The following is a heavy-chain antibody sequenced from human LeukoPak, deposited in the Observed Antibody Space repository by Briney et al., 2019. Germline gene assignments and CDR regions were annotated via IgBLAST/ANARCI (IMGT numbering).Heavy chain of an antibody. CDR1: GYTFTSYD. V-gene: IGHV1-8*01. J-gene: IGHJ6*02. D-gene: IGHD3-3*01. CDR2: MNPNSGNT. Sequence: SVKVSCKASGYTFTSYDINWVRQATGQGLEWMGWMNPNSGNTGYAQKFQGRVTMTRNTSISTAYMELSSLRSEDTAVYYCARDKERNYDFWSNYYYGMDVWGQGTTVTVSS. CDR3: ARDKERNYDFWSNYYYGMDV.